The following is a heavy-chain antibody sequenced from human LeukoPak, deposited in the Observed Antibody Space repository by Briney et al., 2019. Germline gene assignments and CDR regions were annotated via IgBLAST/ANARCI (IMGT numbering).Heavy chain of an antibody. V-gene: IGHV3-48*04. CDR2: ISSSSSTI. CDR1: GFTFSSYS. J-gene: IGHJ4*02. CDR3: ARDSQTDRPDYYDSSGYLSYFDY. D-gene: IGHD3-22*01. Sequence: GGSLRLSCAASGFTFSSYSMNWVRQAPGKGLEWVSYISSSSSTIYYADSVKGRFTISRDNAKNSLYLQMNSLRAEDTAVYYCARDSQTDRPDYYDSSGYLSYFDYWGQGTLVTVSS.